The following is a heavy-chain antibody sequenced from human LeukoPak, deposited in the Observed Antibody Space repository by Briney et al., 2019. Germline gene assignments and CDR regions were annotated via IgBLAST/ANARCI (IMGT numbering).Heavy chain of an antibody. CDR2: MSFDGNDK. Sequence: GGSLRLSCAASGFAFTECPMHWVRQAPGKGLEWVAVMSFDGNDKYYADSVKGRFSISRDNSENTLYLHMNRLTPEDTALYYCAKGMSRGIGFDYWGQGALVTVSS. J-gene: IGHJ4*02. V-gene: IGHV3-30*04. CDR3: AKGMSRGIGFDY. CDR1: GFAFTECP. D-gene: IGHD3-10*01.